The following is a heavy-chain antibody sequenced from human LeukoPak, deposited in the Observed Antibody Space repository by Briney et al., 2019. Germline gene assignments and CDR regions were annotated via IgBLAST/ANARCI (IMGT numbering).Heavy chain of an antibody. CDR1: GFTFSSYA. CDR3: AKRFNGIRGGDLRNWFDP. CDR2: ISGCGGST. J-gene: IGHJ5*02. Sequence: GGSLRLSCAAPGFTFSSYAMSWVRQAPGKGLEWVSAISGCGGSTYYADSVKGRFTISRDNSKNTLYLQMNSLRAEDTAVYYCAKRFNGIRGGDLRNWFDPWGQGTLVTVSS. D-gene: IGHD3-10*01. V-gene: IGHV3-23*01.